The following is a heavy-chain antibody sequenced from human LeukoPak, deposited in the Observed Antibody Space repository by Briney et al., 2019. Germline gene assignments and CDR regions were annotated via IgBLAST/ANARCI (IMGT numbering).Heavy chain of an antibody. D-gene: IGHD3-22*01. J-gene: IGHJ4*02. CDR3: ARVDSSGYYGNFDY. CDR2: INPNSGGT. CDR1: GYTFTSYY. V-gene: IGHV1-2*02. Sequence: ASVKVSCKASGYTFTSYYMHWVRQAPGQGLEWMGWINPNSGGTNYAQKFQGRVTMTRDTSISTAYMELSRLRSDDTAVYYCARVDSSGYYGNFDYWGQGTLVTVSS.